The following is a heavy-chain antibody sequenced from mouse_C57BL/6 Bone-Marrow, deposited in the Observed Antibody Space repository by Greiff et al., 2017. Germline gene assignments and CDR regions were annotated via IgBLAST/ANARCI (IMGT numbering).Heavy chain of an antibody. CDR2: IDPSSGGT. V-gene: IGHV1-72*01. Sequence: QVQLQQPGAELVKPGASVKLSCKASGYTFTSYWMHWVQQRPGRGLEWIGRIDPSSGGTKYNEKFKSKATLTVDKPSRTAYMQLSSLTSEDSAVYCGARGDDGYDSWLAYWGQGTLVTVAA. J-gene: IGHJ3*01. D-gene: IGHD2-2*01. CDR1: GYTFTSYW. CDR3: ARGDDGYDSWLAY.